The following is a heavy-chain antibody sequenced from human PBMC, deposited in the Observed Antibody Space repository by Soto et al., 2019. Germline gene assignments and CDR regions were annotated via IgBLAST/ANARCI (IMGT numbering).Heavy chain of an antibody. J-gene: IGHJ4*02. CDR2: ISYDGSNK. D-gene: IGHD6-13*01. Sequence: QVQLAESGGGVVQPGRSLRLSCAASGFTFSNYGMHWVRQAPGKGLEWVAVISYDGSNKYYEDSVKGRVTISRDNNKNALSLQIHSLRPEDKAVYYWSSGPRSSSNEPNFEYWGQGTLVTVSP. CDR3: SSGPRSSSNEPNFEY. CDR1: GFTFSNYG. V-gene: IGHV3-30*03.